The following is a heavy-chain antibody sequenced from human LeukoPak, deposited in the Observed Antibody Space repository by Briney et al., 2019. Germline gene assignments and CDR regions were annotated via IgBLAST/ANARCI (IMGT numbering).Heavy chain of an antibody. V-gene: IGHV3-7*01. CDR1: GFTLNWFW. CDR2: LKQDGSEK. J-gene: IGHJ6*03. CDR3: ARDFDWLGYYYMDV. Sequence: PGGSLSLSFDAPGFTLNWFWMRRVPQAPGKGPGGVAKLKQDGSEKYYVVSVKGRFTISRDNAKNSLYLQMNSLRAEDTAVYYCARDFDWLGYYYMDVWGKGTTVTISS. D-gene: IGHD3-9*01.